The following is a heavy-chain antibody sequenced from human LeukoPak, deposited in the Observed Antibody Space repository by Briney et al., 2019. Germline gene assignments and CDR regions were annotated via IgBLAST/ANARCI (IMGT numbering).Heavy chain of an antibody. Sequence: SETLSLTCTVSGGSISSYYWTWIRQPPGKGLEWIGYIYYSGSTNYNPSLKSRVTISVDTSKNQFSLQLNSVTPEDTAVYYCARFNHYGSGTPYNWFDPWGQGTLVTVSS. CDR3: ARFNHYGSGTPYNWFDP. D-gene: IGHD3-10*01. J-gene: IGHJ5*02. CDR2: IYYSGST. CDR1: GGSISSYY. V-gene: IGHV4-59*12.